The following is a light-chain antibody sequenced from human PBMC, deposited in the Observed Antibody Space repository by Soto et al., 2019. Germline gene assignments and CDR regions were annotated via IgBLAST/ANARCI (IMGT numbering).Light chain of an antibody. J-gene: IGKJ1*01. CDR1: QSVANNY. V-gene: IGKV3-20*01. CDR3: QQYDKWPRT. Sequence: EVALTQSPGTLSLSPGARATLSCRASQSVANNYLTWYQQKPGQAPRVLIYDASTRATGIPDRFSGGGSGAEYTLTISSLQSEDFAVYYCQQYDKWPRTFGQGTKVDIK. CDR2: DAS.